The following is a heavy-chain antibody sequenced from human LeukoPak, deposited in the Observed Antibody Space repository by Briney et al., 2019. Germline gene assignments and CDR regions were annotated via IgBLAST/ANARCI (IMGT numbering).Heavy chain of an antibody. Sequence: PGGSLRLSCAASGFTFSSYAMSWVRQAPGKGLEWVSAISGSGGSTYYADSVKGRFTISRDNSKNTLYLQMNSLRAEDTAVYYCATTNRDDFWSGYYICWGQGTLVTVSS. CDR2: ISGSGGST. D-gene: IGHD3-3*01. CDR3: ATTNRDDFWSGYYIC. J-gene: IGHJ4*02. CDR1: GFTFSSYA. V-gene: IGHV3-23*01.